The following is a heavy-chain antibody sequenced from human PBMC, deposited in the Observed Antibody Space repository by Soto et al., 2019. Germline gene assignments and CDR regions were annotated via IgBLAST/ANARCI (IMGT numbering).Heavy chain of an antibody. D-gene: IGHD6-13*01. CDR1: GGSFSGYY. J-gene: IGHJ6*02. CDR2: ITHSGST. CDR3: ARGEASSSWYNDYYYYGMDD. Sequence: PSETLSLTCAVYGGSFSGYYWSWIRQPPGKGLEWIGEITHSGSTNYNPSLKSRVTISVDTSKNQFSLKLSSVTAADTAVYYCARGEASSSWYNDYYYYGMDDWGPGATVTVSS. V-gene: IGHV4-34*01.